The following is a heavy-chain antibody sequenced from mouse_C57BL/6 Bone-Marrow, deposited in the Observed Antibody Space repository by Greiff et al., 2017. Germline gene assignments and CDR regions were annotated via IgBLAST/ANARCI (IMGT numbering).Heavy chain of an antibody. CDR2: IYPGSGNT. Sequence: VQLQQSGPELVKPGASVKISCKASGYSFTSYYIHWVKQRPGQGLAWIGWIYPGSGNTKYNEKFKGKATRTADTSSSTAYMQRSSLTSEDSAVYYCAREGFGGYFDYWGQGTTLTVSS. CDR3: AREGFGGYFDY. V-gene: IGHV1-66*01. CDR1: GYSFTSYY. J-gene: IGHJ2*01. D-gene: IGHD1-1*02.